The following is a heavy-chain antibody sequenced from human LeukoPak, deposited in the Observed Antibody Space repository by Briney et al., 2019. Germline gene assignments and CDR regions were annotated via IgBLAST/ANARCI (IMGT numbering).Heavy chain of an antibody. Sequence: HPGGSLRLSCAASVFPFSSYGSYAMSWVRQAPGKGLEWVSTISGSGGNTYYADSVKGRFTISRDNSKNTLYLQMNSLRAEDTAVYYCANLHAYWGQGTLVTVSS. CDR3: ANLHAY. J-gene: IGHJ4*02. CDR1: VFPFSSYGSYA. V-gene: IGHV3-23*01. CDR2: ISGSGGNT.